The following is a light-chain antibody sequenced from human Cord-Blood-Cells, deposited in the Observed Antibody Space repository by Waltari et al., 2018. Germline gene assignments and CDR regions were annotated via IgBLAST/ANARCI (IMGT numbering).Light chain of an antibody. J-gene: IGKJ1*01. Sequence: DIQMTQSPSSLSASVGDRVTITCRASQSISSYLNWYQQKPGKAPKLLIDAASSLQSGVPSRFSGSGSETDFTLTISSLQPEDFATYYCQQSYSTLTWTFGQGTKVEIK. V-gene: IGKV1-39*01. CDR2: AAS. CDR1: QSISSY. CDR3: QQSYSTLTWT.